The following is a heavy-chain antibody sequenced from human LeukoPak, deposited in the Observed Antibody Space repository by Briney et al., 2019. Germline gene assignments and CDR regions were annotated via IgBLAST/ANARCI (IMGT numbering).Heavy chain of an antibody. V-gene: IGHV4-31*03. D-gene: IGHD5-12*01. CDR2: IYYSGST. CDR1: GGSISSGGYY. Sequence: SETLSLTCTVSGGSISSGGYYWSWIRQHPGKGLEWIGYIYYSGSTYYNPSLKSRVTISVDTSKNQFSLKLSSVTAADTAVYYCARAERYDYRFDYWGQGTLVTVSS. CDR3: ARAERYDYRFDY. J-gene: IGHJ4*02.